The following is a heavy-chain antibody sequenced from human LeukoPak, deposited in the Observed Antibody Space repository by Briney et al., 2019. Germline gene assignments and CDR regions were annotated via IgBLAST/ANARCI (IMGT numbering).Heavy chain of an antibody. CDR2: ISYDGSNE. J-gene: IGHJ6*02. V-gene: IGHV3-30-3*01. CDR3: ARRKRLHFDILTRNGMDV. CDR1: GFTFSNYA. D-gene: IGHD3-9*01. Sequence: QSGGSLRLSCAASGFTFSNYAMHWVRQAPGKGLEWVAVISYDGSNEYYADLLKGRFTISRDNSKNTLYPQMNSLRAEDTAVYYCARRKRLHFDILTRNGMDVWGQGTTVTVSS.